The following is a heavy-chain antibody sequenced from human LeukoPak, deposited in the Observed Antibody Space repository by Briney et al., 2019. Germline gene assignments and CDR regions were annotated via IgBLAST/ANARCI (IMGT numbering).Heavy chain of an antibody. J-gene: IGHJ4*02. CDR2: VYPGDSQT. CDR3: ALSIAVAGTVTYFDF. Sequence: GESLKISCQGSGYSFTNYWIAWVRQMPGKGLEWVGVVYPGDSQTIYSPSFRGQVTISADKSISTVYLQWTSLKASDTAMYYCALSIAVAGTVTYFDFWGQGILVTVSS. V-gene: IGHV5-51*01. D-gene: IGHD6-19*01. CDR1: GYSFTNYW.